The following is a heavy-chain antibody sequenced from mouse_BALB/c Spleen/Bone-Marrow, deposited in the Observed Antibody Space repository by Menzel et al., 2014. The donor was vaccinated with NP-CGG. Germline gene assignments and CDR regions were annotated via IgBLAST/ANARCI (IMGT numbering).Heavy chain of an antibody. V-gene: IGHV14-3*02. CDR3: ARYYYGSSYFDY. CDR2: IDPANGNT. D-gene: IGHD1-1*01. CDR1: GLNIKDTY. Sequence: EAQLQESGAELVKPGASVKLSCTASGLNIKDTYMHWVKQRPEQGLEWIGRIDPANGNTKYDPKFQGKATITADTSSNTAFLQLSSLTSEDTAVYYCARYYYGSSYFDYWGQGTTLTVSS. J-gene: IGHJ2*01.